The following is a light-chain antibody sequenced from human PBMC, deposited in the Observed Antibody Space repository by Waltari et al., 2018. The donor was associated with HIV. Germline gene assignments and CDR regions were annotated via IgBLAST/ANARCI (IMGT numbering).Light chain of an antibody. CDR2: KNT. CDR1: ASPKPY. J-gene: IGLJ1*01. CDR3: LSADSSGTYV. Sequence: SSELTQPPSVSVSPGQTAIITCSADASPKPYTHWFQQKAGQAPVVVIHKNTERPSGIPERFSASRSGTTVTLTITGVQTDDEADYYCLSADSSGTYVFGPGTTVTVL. V-gene: IGLV3-25*03.